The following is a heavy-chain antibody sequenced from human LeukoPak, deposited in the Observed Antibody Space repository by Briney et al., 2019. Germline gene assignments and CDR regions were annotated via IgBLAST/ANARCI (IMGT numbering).Heavy chain of an antibody. Sequence: SGPTLVKPTETLTLTCTVSGFSLSTSAVGVGWIRQPPGKAPEWLGIIYWDDDKRYSPSLKSRLTITKDTSKNQVVLRMTKMDPVDTATYYCAHYFDSAFDNWGQGTLVTVSS. D-gene: IGHD3-9*01. V-gene: IGHV2-5*02. CDR1: GFSLSTSAVG. CDR3: AHYFDSAFDN. J-gene: IGHJ4*02. CDR2: IYWDDDK.